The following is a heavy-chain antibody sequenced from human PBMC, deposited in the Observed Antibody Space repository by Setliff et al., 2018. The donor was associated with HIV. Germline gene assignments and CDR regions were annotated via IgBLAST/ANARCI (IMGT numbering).Heavy chain of an antibody. J-gene: IGHJ6*03. Sequence: GASVKVSCKASGSTFSKYAISWVRQAPRQGLEWVGGIIPMFGTANYARKFQGRVTITADESTNTAYMELSSLTSEDTAIYYCARGTTLSYNYYMDVWGQGTTVTVSS. V-gene: IGHV1-69*13. CDR3: ARGTTLSYNYYMDV. D-gene: IGHD4-4*01. CDR1: GSTFSKYA. CDR2: IIPMFGTA.